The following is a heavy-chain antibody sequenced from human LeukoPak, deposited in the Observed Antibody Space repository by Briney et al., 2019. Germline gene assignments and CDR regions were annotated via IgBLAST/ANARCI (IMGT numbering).Heavy chain of an antibody. V-gene: IGHV4-39*02. D-gene: IGHD3-10*01. CDR2: IYYSGST. CDR1: GGSISSSSYY. J-gene: IGHJ4*02. Sequence: SETLSLTCTVSGGSISSSSYYWGWIRQPPGKGLEWIGSIYYSGSTYYNPSLKSRVTISVDTSKNQFSLKLSSVTAADTAVYYCAREEGRITMVRGVILYWGQGTLVTVSS. CDR3: AREEGRITMVRGVILY.